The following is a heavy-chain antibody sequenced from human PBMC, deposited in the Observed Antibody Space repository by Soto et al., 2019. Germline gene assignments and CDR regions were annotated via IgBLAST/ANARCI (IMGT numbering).Heavy chain of an antibody. V-gene: IGHV3-23*01. Sequence: ETLSLTCTVSGGSISRYTYYWSWVRQAPGKGLEWVSAISGSGGSTYYADSVKGRFTISRDNSKNTLYLQMNSLRAEDTAVYYCAEDRRDGYNTYFDYWGQGTLVTVSS. J-gene: IGHJ4*02. CDR1: GGSISRYTYY. CDR2: ISGSGGST. CDR3: AEDRRDGYNTYFDY. D-gene: IGHD5-12*01.